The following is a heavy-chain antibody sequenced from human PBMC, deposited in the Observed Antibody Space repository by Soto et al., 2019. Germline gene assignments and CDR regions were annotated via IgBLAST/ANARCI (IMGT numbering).Heavy chain of an antibody. J-gene: IGHJ6*02. V-gene: IGHV4-31*03. Sequence: PSETLSLTCTVSGGSISSGGYYWNWIRQRPGKGLEWIGYIYYSGSTYYNPSLKSRVTISVDTSKNQFSLKLSSVTAADTAVYYCARSPDSSGYYPRRYYYGMDVWGQGTTVTVSS. D-gene: IGHD3-22*01. CDR3: ARSPDSSGYYPRRYYYGMDV. CDR1: GGSISSGGYY. CDR2: IYYSGST.